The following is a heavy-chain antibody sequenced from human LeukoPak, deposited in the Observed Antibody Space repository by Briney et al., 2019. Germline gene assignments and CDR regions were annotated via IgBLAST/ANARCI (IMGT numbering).Heavy chain of an antibody. D-gene: IGHD2-2*02. J-gene: IGHJ6*02. CDR3: AKGDCSSTSCYSLDV. CDR2: ISFDGSNK. CDR1: GFTFSSYG. Sequence: PGGSLRLSCAASGFTFSSYGMHWVRLAPGRGLEWVTAISFDGSNKYYADSVKGRFTISRDNSKNTLYLQMNSLRAEDTAVYYCAKGDCSSTSCYSLDVWGQGTTVTVSS. V-gene: IGHV3-30*18.